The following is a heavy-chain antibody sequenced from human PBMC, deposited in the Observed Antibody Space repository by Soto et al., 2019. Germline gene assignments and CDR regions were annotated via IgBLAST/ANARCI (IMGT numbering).Heavy chain of an antibody. J-gene: IGHJ4*02. CDR3: ARDSPPVDY. V-gene: IGHV1-18*01. Sequence: QVQLVQSGAEVKKPGASVKVSCKASGYTFTSYGISWVRQAPGQGRAWMGWISAYNVNTNYAQKLQGRVTMTTDTSSSTAYVELRSLRSDDTAVYYCARDSPPVDYWGQGTLVTVSS. CDR1: GYTFTSYG. CDR2: ISAYNVNT.